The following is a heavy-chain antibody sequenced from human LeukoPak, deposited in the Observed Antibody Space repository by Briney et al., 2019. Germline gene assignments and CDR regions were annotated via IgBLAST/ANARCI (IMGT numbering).Heavy chain of an antibody. CDR1: GGTFTSYA. D-gene: IGHD3-9*01. CDR2: IIPIFGAA. V-gene: IGHV1-69*06. J-gene: IGHJ3*02. Sequence: ASVKVSCKASGGTFTSYAISWVRQAPGQGFEWMGGIIPIFGAANYAQKFQGRVTITADKSTSTAYMELSSLRSEDTAVYYCARPYYDILTGYYIDAFDIWGQGTMVTASS. CDR3: ARPYYDILTGYYIDAFDI.